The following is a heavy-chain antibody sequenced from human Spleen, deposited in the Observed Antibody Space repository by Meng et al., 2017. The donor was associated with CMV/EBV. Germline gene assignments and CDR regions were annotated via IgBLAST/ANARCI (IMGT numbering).Heavy chain of an antibody. CDR3: ATEGTVLRGDF. V-gene: IGHV1-18*01. J-gene: IGHJ4*02. CDR2: ISPYNGNT. D-gene: IGHD3-10*01. Sequence: CKASGYTFTTHGISWVRQAPGQGLEWMGWISPYNGNTNYAQKFQGRVTMTTDTSTNTAYMDLRSLRSDDTAVYYCATEGTVLRGDFWGQGTLVTVSS. CDR1: GYTFTTHG.